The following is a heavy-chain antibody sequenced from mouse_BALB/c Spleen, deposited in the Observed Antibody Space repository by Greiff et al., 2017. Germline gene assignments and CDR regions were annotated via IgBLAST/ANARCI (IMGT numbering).Heavy chain of an antibody. CDR3: ARPTMTTTGFAY. J-gene: IGHJ3*01. CDR2: IYPGNVNT. Sequence: VQLQQSGPELVKPGASVRISCKASGYTFTSYYIHWVKQRPGQGLEWIGWIYPGNVNTKYNEKFKGKATLTADKSSSTAYMQLSSLTSEDSAVYFCARPTMTTTGFAYWGQGTLVTVSA. V-gene: IGHV1S56*01. D-gene: IGHD2-4*01. CDR1: GYTFTSYY.